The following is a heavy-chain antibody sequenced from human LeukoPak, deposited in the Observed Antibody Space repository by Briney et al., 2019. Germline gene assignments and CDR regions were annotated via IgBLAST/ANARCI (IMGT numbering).Heavy chain of an antibody. V-gene: IGHV3-23*01. Sequence: PGGSLRLSCAASGFTFSTYAMSWVRQAPGKGLEWVSAIRGSGGGTYYADSVKGRFTISRDNSKNTLYLQMNSLRAEDTAVYYCAKEAISGLYYFDYWGQGTLVTVSS. D-gene: IGHD2-15*01. CDR3: AKEAISGLYYFDY. J-gene: IGHJ4*02. CDR2: IRGSGGGT. CDR1: GFTFSTYA.